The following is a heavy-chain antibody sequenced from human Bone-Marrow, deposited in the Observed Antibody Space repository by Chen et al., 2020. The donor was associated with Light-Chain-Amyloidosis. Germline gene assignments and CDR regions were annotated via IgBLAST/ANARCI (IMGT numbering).Heavy chain of an antibody. Sequence: EVQLVESGGGLVQPGGSLRLSCAASGFTFNDYWMHWVRQVPGKGLVWVARIKSDGSATNYADSVKGRFTVSRDNAKNTLYLQMKSLRAEDTAVYYCTRDVPSKARFLEWVGFDPWGQGTLVTVSS. D-gene: IGHD3-3*01. CDR1: GFTFNDYW. CDR3: TRDVPSKARFLEWVGFDP. J-gene: IGHJ5*02. V-gene: IGHV3-74*01. CDR2: IKSDGSAT.